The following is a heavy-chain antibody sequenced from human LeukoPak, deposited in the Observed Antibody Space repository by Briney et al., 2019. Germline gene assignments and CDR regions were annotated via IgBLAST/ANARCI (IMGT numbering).Heavy chain of an antibody. CDR1: GGSISSGGYY. D-gene: IGHD1-26*01. CDR2: IYYSGST. J-gene: IGHJ6*02. V-gene: IGHV4-31*03. Sequence: PSRTLSLTCTVSGGSISSGGYYWSWIRQHPGKGLEWIGYIYYSGSTYYNPSLKSRVTISVDTSKNQFSLKLSSVTAADTAVYYCARTVGARDYYYGMDVWGQGTTVTVSS. CDR3: ARTVGARDYYYGMDV.